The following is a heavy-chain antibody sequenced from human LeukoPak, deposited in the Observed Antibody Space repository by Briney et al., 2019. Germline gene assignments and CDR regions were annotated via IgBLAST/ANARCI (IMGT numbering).Heavy chain of an antibody. V-gene: IGHV3-33*01. D-gene: IGHD4-17*01. CDR2: IWYDGSNK. CDR1: GFTFSSYG. J-gene: IGHJ6*02. Sequence: GGSLRLSCAASGFTFSSYGMHWVRQAPGKGLEWVAVIWYDGSNKYYADSVKGRFTISRDNSKNTLYLQTNSLRAEDTAVYYCARDLMTTVTTYYYYGMDVWGQGTTVTVSS. CDR3: ARDLMTTVTTYYYYGMDV.